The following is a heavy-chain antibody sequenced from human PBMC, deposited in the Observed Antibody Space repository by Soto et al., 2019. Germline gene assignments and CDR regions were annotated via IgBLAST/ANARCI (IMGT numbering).Heavy chain of an antibody. D-gene: IGHD3-9*01. CDR2: IYAGGNT. CDR3: ARVTTFYDLLTSSYALNYFDY. Sequence: GGSLRLSCTASGFSVTSNYMTWVRQAPGKGLECVSVIYAGGNTYYADSVKGRFTISSDNSKNTLYLQMNNLRAEDTAVYYCARVTTFYDLLTSSYALNYFDYWGQGTRVTVSS. CDR1: GFSVTSNY. V-gene: IGHV3-53*01. J-gene: IGHJ4*02.